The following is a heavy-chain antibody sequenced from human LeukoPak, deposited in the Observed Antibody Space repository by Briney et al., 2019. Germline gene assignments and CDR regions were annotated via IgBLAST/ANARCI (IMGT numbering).Heavy chain of an antibody. CDR2: INHSGST. CDR3: AGGYQYYYDSSGYWGYYYGMDV. D-gene: IGHD3-22*01. CDR1: GGSFSGYY. Sequence: SETLSLTCAVYGGSFSGYYWSWIRQPPGKGLEWIGEINHSGSTNYNPSLKSRVTISVDTSKNQFSLKLSSVTAADTAVYYCAGGYQYYYDSSGYWGYYYGMDVWGQGTTVTVSS. J-gene: IGHJ6*02. V-gene: IGHV4-34*01.